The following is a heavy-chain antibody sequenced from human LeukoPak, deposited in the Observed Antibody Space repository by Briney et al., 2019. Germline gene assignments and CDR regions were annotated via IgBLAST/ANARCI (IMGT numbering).Heavy chain of an antibody. V-gene: IGHV4-34*01. J-gene: IGHJ5*02. CDR1: GGSFSGYY. CDR3: ASRYVSSEVVIIPTAKNGWFDP. D-gene: IGHD3-3*01. CDR2: INHSGST. Sequence: SETLSLTCAVYGGSFSGYYWSWVRQPPGKGLEWIGEINHSGSTNYNPSLKSRVTISVDTSKNQFSLKLTSVTAADTAVYYCASRYVSSEVVIIPTAKNGWFDPWGQGTLVTVSS.